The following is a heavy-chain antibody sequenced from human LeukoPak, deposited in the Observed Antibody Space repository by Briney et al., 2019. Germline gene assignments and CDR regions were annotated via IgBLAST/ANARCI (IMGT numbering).Heavy chain of an antibody. CDR1: GFTFSTYW. D-gene: IGHD5-18*01. J-gene: IGHJ4*02. V-gene: IGHV3-7*04. Sequence: GGSLRLSCAASGFTFSTYWMSWVRQAPGKGLEWVANIKEDGSEINYADSVRGRFTISRDNAKNSLYLQMNSLRAEDTAVYYCARGYTCGYWGQGTLVIVSS. CDR2: IKEDGSEI. CDR3: ARGYTCGY.